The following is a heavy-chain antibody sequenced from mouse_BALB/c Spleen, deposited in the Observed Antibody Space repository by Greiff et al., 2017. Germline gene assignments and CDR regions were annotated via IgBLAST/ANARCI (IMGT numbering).Heavy chain of an antibody. CDR1: GYSITSDYA. J-gene: IGHJ3*01. CDR2: ISYSGST. Sequence: EVQGVESGPGLVKPSQSLSLTCTVTGYSITSDYAWNWIRQFPGNKLEWMGYISYSGSTSYNPSLKSRISITRDTSKNQFFLQLNSVTTEDTATYYCARGDGNYRFAYWGQGTLVTVSA. CDR3: ARGDGNYRFAY. V-gene: IGHV3-2*02. D-gene: IGHD2-1*01.